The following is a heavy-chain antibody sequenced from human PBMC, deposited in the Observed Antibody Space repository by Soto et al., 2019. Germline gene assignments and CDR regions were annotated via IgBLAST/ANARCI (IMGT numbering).Heavy chain of an antibody. CDR3: VKDIYKGSAGTLLDY. D-gene: IGHD6-13*01. V-gene: IGHV3-30*18. Sequence: QVQLVESGGGVVQPGRSLRLSCAASGFTFSTCGMHWVRQAPGKGLEWVAVISYDENIKKYADSVKGRFTISXXXXXXXXYLEMDSLRVEDTAVYYCVKDIYKGSAGTLLDYWGQGTLVTVSS. J-gene: IGHJ4*02. CDR1: GFTFSTCG. CDR2: ISYDENIK.